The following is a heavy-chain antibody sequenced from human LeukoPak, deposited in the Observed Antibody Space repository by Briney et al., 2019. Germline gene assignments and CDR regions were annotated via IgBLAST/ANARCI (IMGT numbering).Heavy chain of an antibody. V-gene: IGHV3-30*02. CDR3: PKEAYYDFWSGYEDY. CDR1: GFTFSSYG. J-gene: IGHJ4*02. D-gene: IGHD3-3*01. Sequence: GGSLRLSCAASGFTFSSYGMHWVRQAPGKGLEWVAFIRYDGSNKYYADSVKGRFTISRDNSKNTLYLQMNSLRAEDTAVYYCPKEAYYDFWSGYEDYWGQGTLVTVSS. CDR2: IRYDGSNK.